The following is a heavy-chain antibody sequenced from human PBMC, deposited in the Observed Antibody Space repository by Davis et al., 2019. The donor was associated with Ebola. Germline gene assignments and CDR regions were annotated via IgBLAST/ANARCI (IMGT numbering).Heavy chain of an antibody. CDR1: GYTFTSYD. Sequence: ASVKVSCKASGYTFTSYDINWVRQATGQGLEWMGWMNPNSGNTGYAQKFQGRVTMTRNTSISTAYMELSSLRSDDTAVYYCARVWEPTDIVVVPWRFDPWGQGTLVTVSS. J-gene: IGHJ5*02. V-gene: IGHV1-8*01. CDR2: MNPNSGNT. D-gene: IGHD2-2*01. CDR3: ARVWEPTDIVVVPWRFDP.